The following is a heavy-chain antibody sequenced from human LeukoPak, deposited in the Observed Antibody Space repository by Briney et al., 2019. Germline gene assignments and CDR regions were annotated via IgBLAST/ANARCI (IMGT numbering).Heavy chain of an antibody. V-gene: IGHV5-51*01. CDR1: GYSFTSYW. J-gene: IGHJ2*01. CDR2: IYPGDSDT. CDR3: ARHLNSGYVSWYFDL. Sequence: GESLKISCKGSGYSFTSYWIGWVRQMPGKGLEWMGIIYPGDSDTRYSPSFRGQVTISADKSTSTAYLQWSSLKASDSAMYYCARHLNSGYVSWYFDLWGRGTLVTVSS. D-gene: IGHD5-12*01.